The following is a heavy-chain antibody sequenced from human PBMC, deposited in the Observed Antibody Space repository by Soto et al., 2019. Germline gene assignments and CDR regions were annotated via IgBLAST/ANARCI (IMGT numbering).Heavy chain of an antibody. J-gene: IGHJ6*02. CDR1: GFTFSTYS. D-gene: IGHD2-2*02. Sequence: GSLRLSCAASGFTFSTYSMNWVRQAPGKGLEWVSYISSSSSTIYYADSVKGRFTISRDNAKNSLYLQMNSLRDEDTAVYYCAREFCNSSSCYMSYYYGMDVWGQGTTVTVS. CDR3: AREFCNSSSCYMSYYYGMDV. V-gene: IGHV3-48*02. CDR2: ISSSSSTI.